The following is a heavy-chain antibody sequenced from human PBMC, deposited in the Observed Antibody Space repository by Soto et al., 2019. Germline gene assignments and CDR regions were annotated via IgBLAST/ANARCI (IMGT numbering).Heavy chain of an antibody. D-gene: IGHD6-13*01. V-gene: IGHV1-46*01. Sequence: QVQLVQSGAAVREPGASVKVSCKTSGYNFVSNHIHWVRQTPAQGLEWMGIINPIDGSISYAQKFRGRVTVTRDTPTSSVYMELRGLTPADTAVYFCARDLFGSWTIDYLGPGTLVTVSS. CDR3: ARDLFGSWTIDY. CDR1: GYNFVSNH. CDR2: INPIDGSI. J-gene: IGHJ4*02.